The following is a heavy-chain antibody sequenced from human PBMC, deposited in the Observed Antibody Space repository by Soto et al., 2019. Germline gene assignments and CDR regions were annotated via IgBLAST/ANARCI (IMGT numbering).Heavy chain of an antibody. CDR3: ARVDPYYYDCSGPRGWFDP. V-gene: IGHV4-38-2*02. Sequence: TSETLSLTCXVSGYSISSGYYWGWIRQPPGKGLEWIGSIYHSGSTYYNPSLKSRVTISVDTSKNQFSLRLSSVTAADTAVYYCARVDPYYYDCSGPRGWFDPWGQGTLVTVSS. J-gene: IGHJ5*02. CDR2: IYHSGST. CDR1: GYSISSGYY. D-gene: IGHD3-22*01.